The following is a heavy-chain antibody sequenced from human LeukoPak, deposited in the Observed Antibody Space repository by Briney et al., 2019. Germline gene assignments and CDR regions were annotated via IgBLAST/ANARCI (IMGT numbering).Heavy chain of an antibody. J-gene: IGHJ4*02. V-gene: IGHV1-69*05. D-gene: IGHD6-6*01. CDR2: FLPIFGTP. CDR1: GGSFSSFA. CDR3: ARGRFGSSYYFDY. Sequence: SVKVSCKASGGSFSSFAVSWVRQAPGQGLEWMGGFLPIFGTPNYAQKFQGRVTVSTDESTSTAYMDLSSLRSEDTAVYYCARGRFGSSYYFDYWGQGTLVTVSS.